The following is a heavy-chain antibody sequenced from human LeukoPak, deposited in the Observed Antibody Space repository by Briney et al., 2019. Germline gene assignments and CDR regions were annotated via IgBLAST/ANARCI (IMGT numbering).Heavy chain of an antibody. Sequence: GGSLRLPCETSGFIFSNCWMTWVRQAPGKGLEWVANIKTDASEKYYADSVKGRFTISRDNAKNSLYLQMNSLRAEDTAVYYCATYSTRNAREFQSWGQGTLVTVSS. V-gene: IGHV3-7*01. J-gene: IGHJ1*01. CDR2: IKTDASEK. D-gene: IGHD4-11*01. CDR1: GFIFSNCW. CDR3: ATYSTRNAREFQS.